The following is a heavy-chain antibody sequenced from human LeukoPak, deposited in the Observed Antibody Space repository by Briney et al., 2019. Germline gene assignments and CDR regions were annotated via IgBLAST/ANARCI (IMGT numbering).Heavy chain of an antibody. D-gene: IGHD2-15*01. J-gene: IGHJ4*02. CDR2: IWYDGSNK. CDR1: GFTFRSYG. CDR3: AREDCSGGFCSDY. V-gene: IGHV3-33*01. Sequence: PGGSLRLSCLTSGFTFRSYGMHWVRQAPGKGLEWVAVIWYDGSNKYYADSVKGRFTVSRDDSKITVYLQMNSLRAEDTAVYYCAREDCSGGFCSDYWGQGTLVTVSS.